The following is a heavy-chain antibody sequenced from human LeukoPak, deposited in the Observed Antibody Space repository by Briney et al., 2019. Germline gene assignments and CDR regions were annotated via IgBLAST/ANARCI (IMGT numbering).Heavy chain of an antibody. J-gene: IGHJ4*02. Sequence: PGGSLRLSCAASGFTFSNYWMHWVRQAPGKGLVWVSRINTDGSSSTYADSVKGRFTISRDNAKNTLYLQMNSLRAEDTAVYYCARDLTATGVSDYWGQGTLVTVSS. CDR2: INTDGSSS. V-gene: IGHV3-74*01. CDR1: GFTFSNYW. D-gene: IGHD6-25*01. CDR3: ARDLTATGVSDY.